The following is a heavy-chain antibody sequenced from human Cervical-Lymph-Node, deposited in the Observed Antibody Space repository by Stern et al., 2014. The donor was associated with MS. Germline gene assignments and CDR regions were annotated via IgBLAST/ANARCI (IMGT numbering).Heavy chain of an antibody. CDR2: IIPSFGTA. V-gene: IGHV1-69*01. D-gene: IGHD3-10*01. Sequence: VQLVESGAEVKKPGSSVKVSCKASGGPFSSYASSWVRQAPGQGLEWMGGIIPSFGTANYEQKFQCRVTITADESTSTAYMELSSLRSEDTAVYDCARDPPSQRGDYYYGMDVWGQGTTVTVSS. CDR3: ARDPPSQRGDYYYGMDV. CDR1: GGPFSSYA. J-gene: IGHJ6*02.